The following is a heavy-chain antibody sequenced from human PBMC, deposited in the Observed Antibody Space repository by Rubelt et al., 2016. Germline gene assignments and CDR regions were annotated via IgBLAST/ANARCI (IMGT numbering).Heavy chain of an antibody. CDR2: INHSGST. J-gene: IGHJ2*01. CDR3: ARGFWYFDL. CDR1: GGSFSGYY. V-gene: IGHV4-34*01. Sequence: QVQLQQWGPGLLKPSETLSLTCAVYGGSFSGYYWSWIRQPPGKGLEWIGEINHSGSTNYHQSRKSRVTISVDTYKNQVSLKLSSVTAADTAVYYCARGFWYFDLWGRGTLVTVSS.